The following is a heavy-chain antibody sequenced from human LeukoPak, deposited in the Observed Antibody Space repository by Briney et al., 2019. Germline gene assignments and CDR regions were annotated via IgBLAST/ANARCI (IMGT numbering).Heavy chain of an antibody. V-gene: IGHV1-2*02. CDR1: GYTFTGYY. D-gene: IGHD2-21*01. CDR2: INPNSGGT. CDR3: ARGKCGGDCYSLGYYYYMDV. J-gene: IGHJ6*03. Sequence: ASVKVSCKASGYTFTGYYMHWVRQAPGQGREWMGWINPNSGGTHYAQKFQGRVTMTRDTSISTAYMELSRLRSDDTAVYYCARGKCGGDCYSLGYYYYMDVWGKGTTVTVSS.